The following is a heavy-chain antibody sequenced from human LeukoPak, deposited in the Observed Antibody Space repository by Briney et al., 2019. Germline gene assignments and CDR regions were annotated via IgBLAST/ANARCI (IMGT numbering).Heavy chain of an antibody. J-gene: IGHJ6*04. CDR1: GFTFSSYE. V-gene: IGHV3-48*03. CDR2: ISSSGGTI. Sequence: GGSLRLSCAASGFTFSSYEMNWVRQAPGRGLEWISYISSSGGTIYYADSVKGRFTISRDNAKNSLYLQMNSLRAEDTAVYYCAELGITMIGGVWGKGTTVTISS. CDR3: AELGITMIGGV. D-gene: IGHD3-10*02.